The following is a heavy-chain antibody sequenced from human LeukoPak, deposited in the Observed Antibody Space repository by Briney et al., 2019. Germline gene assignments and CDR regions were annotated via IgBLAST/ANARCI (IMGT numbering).Heavy chain of an antibody. CDR1: GGSFSGYY. D-gene: IGHD3-10*01. V-gene: IGHV4-34*01. Sequence: SETLSLTCAVYGGSFSGYYWSWIRQPPGKGLEWIGEINHSGSTNYNPSLKSRDTISVDTSKNQFSLKLSSETAADTAVYYCARQVQTNQYGSGPCDYWGQGTLVTVSS. CDR2: INHSGST. CDR3: ARQVQTNQYGSGPCDY. J-gene: IGHJ4*02.